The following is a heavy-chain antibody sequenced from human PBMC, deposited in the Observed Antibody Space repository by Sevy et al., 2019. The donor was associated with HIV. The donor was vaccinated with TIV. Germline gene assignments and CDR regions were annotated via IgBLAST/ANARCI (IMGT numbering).Heavy chain of an antibody. D-gene: IGHD3-22*01. J-gene: IGHJ6*02. CDR2: ISAYNGNT. CDR3: ARAGYYDSSGYYPLYYCMDV. V-gene: IGHV1-18*04. CDR1: GYTFTRYG. Sequence: ASVKVSCKASGYTFTRYGISWVRQAPGQGLEWMGWISAYNGNTNYAQKLQGRVTMTTDTSTSTAYMELRSLRSDDTAVYYCARAGYYDSSGYYPLYYCMDVWGQGTTVTVSS.